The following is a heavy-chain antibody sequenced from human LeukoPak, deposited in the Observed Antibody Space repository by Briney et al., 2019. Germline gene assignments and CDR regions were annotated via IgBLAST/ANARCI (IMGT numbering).Heavy chain of an antibody. V-gene: IGHV4-34*01. CDR1: GGSFSGYY. CDR3: ASSRLRFLEWLPLDV. Sequence: PSETLSLTCAVYGGSFSGYYWSWIRQPPGKGLEWIGEINHSGSTNYNPSLKSRVTISVDTSKNQFSLELSSVTAADTAVYYCASSRLRFLEWLPLDVWGQGTTVTVSS. CDR2: INHSGST. D-gene: IGHD3-3*01. J-gene: IGHJ6*02.